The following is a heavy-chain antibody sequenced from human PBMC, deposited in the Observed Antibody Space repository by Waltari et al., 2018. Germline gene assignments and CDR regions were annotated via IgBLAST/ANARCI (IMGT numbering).Heavy chain of an antibody. J-gene: IGHJ4*02. CDR1: GYTFRNYD. D-gene: IGHD5-12*01. Sequence: QVQLVQSGAEVKKPGASVKVSCKASGYTFRNYDITWVRQAPGQGLEWMGWVNPNSGNSNSGQRFRGRVAKTTDTSVNTAHMELSSLTSEDTAVYYCARAIRNQLLSDFWGQGTLVAVSS. CDR3: ARAIRNQLLSDF. CDR2: VNPNSGNS. V-gene: IGHV1-8*02.